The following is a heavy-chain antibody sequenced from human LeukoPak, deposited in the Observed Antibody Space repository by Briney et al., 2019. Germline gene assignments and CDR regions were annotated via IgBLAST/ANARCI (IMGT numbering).Heavy chain of an antibody. J-gene: IGHJ4*02. V-gene: IGHV3-74*01. D-gene: IGHD3-3*01. CDR3: VTQIFGVVK. CDR2: IDSDGGNR. Sequence: PGGSLRLSCAASGFTFRSLRMHWVRQAPGQGLVWVSRIDSDGGNRNYADSVKGRITISRDNAMNTLSLQMNSLRAEDTAVYYCVTQIFGVVKWGQGTLVTVSS. CDR1: GFTFRSLR.